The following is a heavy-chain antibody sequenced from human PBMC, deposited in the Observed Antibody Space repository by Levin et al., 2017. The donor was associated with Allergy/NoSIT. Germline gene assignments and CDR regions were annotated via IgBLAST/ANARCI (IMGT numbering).Heavy chain of an antibody. V-gene: IGHV3-23*01. CDR3: AHALSVYYFDY. Sequence: LSLTCAASGFTFSTSAMSWVRQRPGKGLEWVSAITSSGDNTHYTDSVRGRFTISRDNSKNSLFLQMNSLRADDTAVYYCAHALSVYYFDYWGQGTLVTVSS. CDR2: ITSSGDNT. J-gene: IGHJ4*02. CDR1: GFTFSTSA.